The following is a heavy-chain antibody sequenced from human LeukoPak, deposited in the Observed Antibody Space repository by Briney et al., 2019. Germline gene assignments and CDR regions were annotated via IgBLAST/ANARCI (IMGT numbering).Heavy chain of an antibody. J-gene: IGHJ4*02. Sequence: PGGSLRLSCTASGFTFDDYAMHWVRQAPGKGLEWVSGISWNSGTIGYADSVKGRFTISRDNAKNSLYLQMNSQRAEDTALYYCAKDLWGSNTGVFDYWGQGTLVTVSS. CDR3: AKDLWGSNTGVFDY. V-gene: IGHV3-9*01. CDR1: GFTFDDYA. D-gene: IGHD3-16*01. CDR2: ISWNSGTI.